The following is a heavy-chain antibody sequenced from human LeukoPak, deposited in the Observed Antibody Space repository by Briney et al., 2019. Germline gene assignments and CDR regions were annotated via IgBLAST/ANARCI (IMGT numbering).Heavy chain of an antibody. J-gene: IGHJ4*02. D-gene: IGHD3-22*01. CDR2: IYYSGST. Sequence: SETLSLTCTVSGGSISSSSYYWGWIRQPPGKGLEWIGSIYYSGSTYYNPSLKSRVTISVDTSKNQFSLKVSSVTAADTAVYYCARDEGSAYPFDYWGQGTLVTVTS. V-gene: IGHV4-39*07. CDR1: GGSISSSSYY. CDR3: ARDEGSAYPFDY.